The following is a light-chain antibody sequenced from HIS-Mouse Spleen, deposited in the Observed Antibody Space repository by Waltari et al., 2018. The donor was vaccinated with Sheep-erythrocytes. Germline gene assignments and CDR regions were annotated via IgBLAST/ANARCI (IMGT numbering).Light chain of an antibody. Sequence: IRMTQSQSSCSPSTGDRVTITCRASQGISSYLAWYQQKPGKAPKLLIYAASTLQSGVPSRFSGSGSGTDFTLTISCLQSEDFATYYCQQYYSYPYTFGQGTKLEIK. V-gene: IGKV1-8*01. CDR3: QQYYSYPYT. CDR2: AAS. J-gene: IGKJ2*01. CDR1: QGISSY.